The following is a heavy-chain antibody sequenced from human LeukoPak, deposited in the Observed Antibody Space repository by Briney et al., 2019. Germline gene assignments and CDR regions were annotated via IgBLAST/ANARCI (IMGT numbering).Heavy chain of an antibody. J-gene: IGHJ4*02. CDR1: GFTFTSSA. V-gene: IGHV1-58*01. D-gene: IGHD3-10*01. Sequence: SVKVSCKASGFTFTSSAVQWVRQARGQRLEWTGWIVVGSGNTNYAQKFQERVTITRDMSTSTAYMELSSLRSEDTAVYYCAADPWFGELRDYWGQGTLVTVSS. CDR2: IVVGSGNT. CDR3: AADPWFGELRDY.